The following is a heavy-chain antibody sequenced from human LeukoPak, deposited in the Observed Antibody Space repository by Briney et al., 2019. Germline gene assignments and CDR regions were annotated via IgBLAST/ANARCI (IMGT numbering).Heavy chain of an antibody. Sequence: IPIFGTANYAQKFQGRVTITTDESTSTAYMELSSLRSEDTAVYYCARVRYSITGTTDAFDIWGQGTMVTVSS. J-gene: IGHJ3*02. V-gene: IGHV1-69*05. CDR2: IPIFGTA. D-gene: IGHD1-7*01. CDR3: ARVRYSITGTTDAFDI.